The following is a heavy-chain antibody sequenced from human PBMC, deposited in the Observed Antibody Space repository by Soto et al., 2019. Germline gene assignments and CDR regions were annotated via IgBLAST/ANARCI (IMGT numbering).Heavy chain of an antibody. CDR2: IYGGGTK. Sequence: PGGSLRLSCAASGFAVNSDYMSWVRQAAGKGLEWVSVIYGGGTKYYSDSVKGRFTISRVNSKNAVCLQMNSMRAEDTAVYYCVRTSSYWGQGTRVTVAS. J-gene: IGHJ4*02. CDR3: VRTSSY. D-gene: IGHD2-2*01. V-gene: IGHV3-53*01. CDR1: GFAVNSDY.